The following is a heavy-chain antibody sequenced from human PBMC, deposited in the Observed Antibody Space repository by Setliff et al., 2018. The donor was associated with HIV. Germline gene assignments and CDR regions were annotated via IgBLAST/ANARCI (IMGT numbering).Heavy chain of an antibody. J-gene: IGHJ5*01. CDR2: IDWDDDK. CDR3: AHIARIKMVRGVPNWFDS. CDR1: GGSISSYY. V-gene: IGHV2-70*12. D-gene: IGHD3-10*01. Sequence: TLTCTVSGGSISSYYWSWIRQPPGKALEWLARIDWDDDKYYSTSLKTRLTITKGTSKNQVVLTMTNMDLVDTATYFCAHIARIKMVRGVPNWFDSWGPGTLVTVSS.